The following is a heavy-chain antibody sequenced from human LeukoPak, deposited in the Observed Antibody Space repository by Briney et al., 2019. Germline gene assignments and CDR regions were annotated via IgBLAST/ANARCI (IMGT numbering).Heavy chain of an antibody. CDR3: ARGPTLHDRFDI. CDR2: IKQDGGEE. V-gene: IGHV3-7*01. D-gene: IGHD4-11*01. CDR1: RFTFRTYW. Sequence: GGSLRLSCAASRFTFRTYWMSWVRQAPGKGLEWVANIKQDGGEEYYVDSVKGRFTISRDNSKNSRSLQMNSLRADDTAVYYCARGPTLHDRFDIWGQGTMVTVSS. J-gene: IGHJ3*02.